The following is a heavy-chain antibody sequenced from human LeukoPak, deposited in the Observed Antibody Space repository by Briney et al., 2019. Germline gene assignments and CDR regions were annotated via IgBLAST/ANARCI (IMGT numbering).Heavy chain of an antibody. J-gene: IGHJ4*02. CDR3: ARDSKAGYNYFDY. CDR1: GRSIGAYY. CDR2: IYYNGST. D-gene: IGHD5-24*01. Sequence: PSETLSLTCTVSGRSIGAYYWNWIRQPPGKGLEWIGYIYYNGSTNYNPSLKSRVTISVDTSKNRFSLKLSSVTAADTAVYYCARDSKAGYNYFDYWGQGTLVTVSS. V-gene: IGHV4-59*01.